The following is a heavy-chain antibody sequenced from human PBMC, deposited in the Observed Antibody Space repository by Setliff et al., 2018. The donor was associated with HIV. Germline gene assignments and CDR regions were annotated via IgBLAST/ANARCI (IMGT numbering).Heavy chain of an antibody. CDR3: ARHGPRTASDI. CDR1: GVSTSIHY. CDR2: IHTSDTT. J-gene: IGHJ3*02. D-gene: IGHD2-2*01. V-gene: IGHV4-4*07. Sequence: SETLSLTCTVSGVSTSIHYWVWIRQPAGRGLEWIGRIHTSDTTRYNPSLQSRVAMSVDTSKNQFSLKLSSVTAADTAVYYCARHGPRTASDIWGPGTLVTVSS.